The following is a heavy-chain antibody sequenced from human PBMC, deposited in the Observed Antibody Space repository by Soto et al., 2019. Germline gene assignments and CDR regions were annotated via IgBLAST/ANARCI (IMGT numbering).Heavy chain of an antibody. V-gene: IGHV1-18*01. CDR3: ARDRGVYGMDV. CDR2: ISAYNGNT. Sequence: QVQLVQSGAEVKKPGASVKVSCKASGYTFTSYGISWVRQAPGQGLEWMGWISAYNGNTNSAQKLQCRVTMTTDTSTSTASMALRSPRSDDTAVYSCARDRGVYGMDVWGQGTTVTVSS. J-gene: IGHJ6*02. CDR1: GYTFTSYG.